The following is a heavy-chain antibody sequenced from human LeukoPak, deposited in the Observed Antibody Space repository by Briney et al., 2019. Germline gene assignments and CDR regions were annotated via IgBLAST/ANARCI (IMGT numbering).Heavy chain of an antibody. Sequence: GASVKVSCKASGYTFTSYDINWVRQATGQGLEWMGWMNPNSGNTGYAQKFQGRVTMTRNTSISTAYMELSSLRSEDTAVYYCARGAGYCSSTSCYTWFDPWGQGTLVTVSS. V-gene: IGHV1-8*01. CDR3: ARGAGYCSSTSCYTWFDP. D-gene: IGHD2-2*02. CDR1: GYTFTSYD. J-gene: IGHJ5*02. CDR2: MNPNSGNT.